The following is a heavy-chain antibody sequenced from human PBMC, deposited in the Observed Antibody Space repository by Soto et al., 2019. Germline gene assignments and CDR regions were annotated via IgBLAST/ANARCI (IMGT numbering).Heavy chain of an antibody. CDR3: TTGPESGYYNGAYYYYYGMDV. CDR2: IRSKAYGGTT. Sequence: GGSLRLSCTASGFTFGDYAMGWVRQAPGKGLEWVGFIRSKAYGGTTEYAASVKGRFTISRDDSKSIAYLQMNSLKTEDTAVYYCTTGPESGYYNGAYYYYYGMDVWAKGTTVTVS. V-gene: IGHV3-49*04. D-gene: IGHD3-3*01. J-gene: IGHJ6*04. CDR1: GFTFGDYA.